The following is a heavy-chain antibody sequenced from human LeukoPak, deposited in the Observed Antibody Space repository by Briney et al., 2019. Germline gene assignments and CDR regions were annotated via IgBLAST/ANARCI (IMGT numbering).Heavy chain of an antibody. V-gene: IGHV1-18*01. CDR2: ISPYNGHT. Sequence: ASVKVSCKASGYTFTSYDIIWVRQAPGQGLEWMGRISPYNGHTKNVQKFQGRVTITADKSTSTAYMELSSLRSEDTAVYYCARGPLGPYYDSSGYYSTHFDYWGQGTLVTVSS. CDR1: GYTFTSYD. J-gene: IGHJ4*02. CDR3: ARGPLGPYYDSSGYYSTHFDY. D-gene: IGHD3-22*01.